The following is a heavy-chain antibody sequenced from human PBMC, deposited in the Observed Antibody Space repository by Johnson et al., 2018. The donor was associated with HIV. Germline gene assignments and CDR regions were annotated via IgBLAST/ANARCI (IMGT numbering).Heavy chain of an antibody. V-gene: IGHV3-7*01. CDR2: VNQDGSAK. D-gene: IGHD6-6*01. CDR3: ARGGGYSIAAPSDAFDI. J-gene: IGHJ3*02. CDR1: GFTFSNAW. Sequence: VQLVESGGGLVKPGGSLRLSCAASGFTFSNAWMSWVRQAPGKGLEYVANVNQDGSAKFYVDSVKGRFTISRDNSKNTLYLQMNSLRAEDTAVYYCARGGGYSIAAPSDAFDIWGQGTMVTVSS.